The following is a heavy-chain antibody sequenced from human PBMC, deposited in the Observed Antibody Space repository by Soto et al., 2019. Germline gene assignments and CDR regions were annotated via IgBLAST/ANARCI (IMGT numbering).Heavy chain of an antibody. Sequence: SETLSLTCAVYGGSFIGYYWRWIRQPPGKGLEWIGEINHSGSTNYNPSLKSRVTISVDTSKNQFSLKLSSVTAADTAVYYCARGPHDAYYDFWSGYYMWGQGTLVTVSS. CDR3: ARGPHDAYYDFWSGYYM. J-gene: IGHJ4*02. CDR1: GGSFIGYY. CDR2: INHSGST. V-gene: IGHV4-34*01. D-gene: IGHD3-3*01.